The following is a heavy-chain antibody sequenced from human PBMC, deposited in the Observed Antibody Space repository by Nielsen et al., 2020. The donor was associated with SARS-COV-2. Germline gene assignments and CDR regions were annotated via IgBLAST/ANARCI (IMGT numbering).Heavy chain of an antibody. D-gene: IGHD2-15*01. CDR2: IYYSGST. CDR3: AGLRYCGGGSCYYYYGMDV. Sequence: RQAPGKGLEWIGYIYYSGSTNYNPSLKSRVTISVDTSKNQFSLKLSSVTAADTAVYYCAGLRYCGGGSCYYYYGMDVWGQGTTVTVSS. V-gene: IGHV4-59*08. J-gene: IGHJ6*02.